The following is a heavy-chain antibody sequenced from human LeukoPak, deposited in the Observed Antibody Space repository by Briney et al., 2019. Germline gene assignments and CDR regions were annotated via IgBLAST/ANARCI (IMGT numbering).Heavy chain of an antibody. J-gene: IGHJ3*02. CDR3: ARDLLWFGELLGAFDI. Sequence: GGSLRLSCVASGFTFTKCAMSWVRQAPGKGLEWVAIITATGDTAYYADSVKGRFTISRDNSRNTVYMQMDSLRAEDTAVYYCARDLLWFGELLGAFDIWGQGTMVTVSS. D-gene: IGHD3-10*01. V-gene: IGHV3-23*01. CDR1: GFTFTKCA. CDR2: ITATGDTA.